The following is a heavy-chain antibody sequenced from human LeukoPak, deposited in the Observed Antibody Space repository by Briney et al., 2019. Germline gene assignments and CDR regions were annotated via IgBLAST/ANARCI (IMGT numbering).Heavy chain of an antibody. D-gene: IGHD2-21*02. V-gene: IGHV1-2*02. CDR1: GYTFTDSY. CDR3: AREGRHCGGDCYSFDY. Sequence: ASVKVSCKASGYTFTDSYMHWVRQAPGQGLEYLAWINLKSGDAKYAQKFQGRVSMTRDTSISTAYMDLGSLRSDDTAVYYCAREGRHCGGDCYSFDYWGQGTLVTVSS. CDR2: INLKSGDA. J-gene: IGHJ4*02.